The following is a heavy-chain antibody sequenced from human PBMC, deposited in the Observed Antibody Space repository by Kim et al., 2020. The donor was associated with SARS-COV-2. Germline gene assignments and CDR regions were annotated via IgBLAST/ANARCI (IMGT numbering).Heavy chain of an antibody. D-gene: IGHD6-19*01. CDR1: GFTFSSYS. CDR3: ARDYVGLDSSGSLSYYYYYGMDV. Sequence: GGSLRLSCAASGFTFSSYSMNWVRQAPGKGLEWVSSISSSSSYIYYADSVKGRFTISRDNAKNSLYLQMNSLRAEDTAVYYCARDYVGLDSSGSLSYYYYYGMDVWGQGTTVTVSS. V-gene: IGHV3-21*01. CDR2: ISSSSSYI. J-gene: IGHJ6*02.